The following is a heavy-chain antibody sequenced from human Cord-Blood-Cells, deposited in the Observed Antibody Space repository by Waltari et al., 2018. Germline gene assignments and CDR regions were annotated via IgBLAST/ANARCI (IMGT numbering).Heavy chain of an antibody. Sequence: QVQLQQWGAGLLKPSETLSLTCAVYGGSFSGYYWSWIRQPPGKGLEWIGEINHSGSTNSTPSLKGRVTISVDTSKNQFSLKLSSVTAADTAVYYCASYSVNGVESGWGQGTLVTVSS. V-gene: IGHV4-34*01. CDR2: INHSGST. CDR1: GGSFSGYY. CDR3: ASYSVNGVESG. D-gene: IGHD2-15*01. J-gene: IGHJ4*02.